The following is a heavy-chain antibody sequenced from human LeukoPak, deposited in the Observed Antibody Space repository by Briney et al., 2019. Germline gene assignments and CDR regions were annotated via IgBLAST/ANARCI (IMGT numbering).Heavy chain of an antibody. CDR2: ISGSGGST. D-gene: IGHD3-3*01. Sequence: GGSLSLSCAASGFTFSSYAMSWVRQAPGKGLEWVSAISGSGGSTYYADSVKGRFTISRDNSKNTLYLQMNSLRAEDTAVYYCAKDRGFLEWLSHPYFDYWGQGTLVTVSS. V-gene: IGHV3-23*01. CDR1: GFTFSSYA. J-gene: IGHJ4*02. CDR3: AKDRGFLEWLSHPYFDY.